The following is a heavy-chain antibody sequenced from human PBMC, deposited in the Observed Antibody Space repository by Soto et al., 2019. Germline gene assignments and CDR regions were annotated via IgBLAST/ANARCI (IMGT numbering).Heavy chain of an antibody. D-gene: IGHD5-18*01. Sequence: PGGSLRLSCAASGFTFRTYAMNWVRLAPGKRLEWVASLVDSGGDTYYADSVKGRFTTSRDNSNNNLHLKMNSAGVDATAVYYCAHTGPGCSYGYYFDSWGQGTLVTVSS. J-gene: IGHJ4*02. V-gene: IGHV3-23*01. CDR2: LVDSGGDT. CDR3: AHTGPGCSYGYYFDS. CDR1: GFTFRTYA.